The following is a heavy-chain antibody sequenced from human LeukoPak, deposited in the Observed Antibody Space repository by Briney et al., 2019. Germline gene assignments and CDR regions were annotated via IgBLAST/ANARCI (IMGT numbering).Heavy chain of an antibody. V-gene: IGHV1-8*01. Sequence: SVMVSCKASGYTFASYDINWVRQATGQGLEWMGWMNPNSGNTGYAQKFQGRVTMTRNTSISTAYMELSSLRSEDTAVYYCARNFYYYGSGSLGYYYYGMDVWGQGTTVTVSS. CDR3: ARNFYYYGSGSLGYYYYGMDV. CDR2: MNPNSGNT. D-gene: IGHD3-10*01. J-gene: IGHJ6*02. CDR1: GYTFASYD.